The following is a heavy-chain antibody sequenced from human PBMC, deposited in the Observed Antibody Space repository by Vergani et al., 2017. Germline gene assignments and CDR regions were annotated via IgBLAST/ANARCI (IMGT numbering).Heavy chain of an antibody. V-gene: IGHV3-21*01. D-gene: IGHD1-26*01. CDR2: ISSSSSYI. CDR1: GFTFSSYS. CDR3: ARVGRQLQVAFDI. Sequence: EVQLVESGGGLVKPGGSLRLSCAASGFTFSSYSMNWVRQAPGKGLEWVSSISSSSSYIYYADSVKGRFTISRDNAKNSLYLQMNSLRAEDPAVYYCARVGRQLQVAFDIWGQGTMVTVSS. J-gene: IGHJ3*02.